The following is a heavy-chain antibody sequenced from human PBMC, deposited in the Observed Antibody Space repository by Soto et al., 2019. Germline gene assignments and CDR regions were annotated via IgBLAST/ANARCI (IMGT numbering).Heavy chain of an antibody. CDR2: ISSSSSYI. CDR3: ARYSSSDIFDY. Sequence: GGSLRLSCAASGFTFSSYSMNWVHQAPGKGLEWVSSISSSSSYIYYADSVKGRFTISRDNAKNSLYLQMNSLRAEDTAVYYCARYSSSDIFDYWGQGTLVTVSS. V-gene: IGHV3-21*01. J-gene: IGHJ4*02. D-gene: IGHD6-6*01. CDR1: GFTFSSYS.